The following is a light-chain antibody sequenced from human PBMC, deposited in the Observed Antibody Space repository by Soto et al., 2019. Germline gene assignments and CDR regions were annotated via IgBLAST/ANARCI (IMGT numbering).Light chain of an antibody. Sequence: DFVLTQAPDSLAVSLGERATINCKSSQRVLYNSNNKNHLGWFQQKPGHPPKLLIYGASFRPSGVPDRFSGSGSGTDFTLKISRVEAEDVGVYYCMQVLEAWTFGQGTKVDIK. CDR1: QRVLYNSNNKNH. CDR3: MQVLEAWT. V-gene: IGKV4-1*01. CDR2: GAS. J-gene: IGKJ1*01.